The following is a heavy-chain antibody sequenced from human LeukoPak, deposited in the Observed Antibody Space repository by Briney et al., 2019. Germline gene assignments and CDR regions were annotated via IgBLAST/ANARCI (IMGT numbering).Heavy chain of an antibody. CDR1: GFTFSSYS. V-gene: IGHV3-48*01. CDR3: ARDWAFDY. J-gene: IGHJ4*02. D-gene: IGHD7-27*01. Sequence: PGGSLRLSCAASGFTFSSYSMNWVRQAPGKGLEWVSYISSGSTTIHYVDSVKGRLTISRDNAKNSLYLQMNSLRVEDTAIYLCARDWAFDYWGQGTLVTVSS. CDR2: ISSGSTTI.